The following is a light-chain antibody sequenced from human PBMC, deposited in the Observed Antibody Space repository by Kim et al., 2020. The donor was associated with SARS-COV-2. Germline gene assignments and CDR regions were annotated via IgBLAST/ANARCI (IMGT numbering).Light chain of an antibody. CDR1: QSITSG. V-gene: IGKV1-5*01. CDR2: AVS. CDR3: QQHNGY. Sequence: TLSASVGDTVTITCRASQSITSGLAWYQQKPGKVPKLLIYAVSSLDSGVPSRFSGSGSGTQFTLTISSLQPDDFATYYCQQHNGYFGGGTKVDIK. J-gene: IGKJ4*01.